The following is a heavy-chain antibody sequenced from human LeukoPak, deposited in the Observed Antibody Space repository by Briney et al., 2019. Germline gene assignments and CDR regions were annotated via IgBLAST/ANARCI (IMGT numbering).Heavy chain of an antibody. CDR1: GGSISSYY. J-gene: IGHJ4*02. V-gene: IGHV4-59*01. CDR2: IYYSGST. CDR3: ARRHPNSSRLSRPMYFDY. D-gene: IGHD6-13*01. Sequence: SETLSLTXTVSGGSISSYYWSWIRQAPGKGLEWLGYIYYSGSTNYNPSLKSRVTISVDTSKNQFSLKLSSVTAADTAVYYCARRHPNSSRLSRPMYFDYWGQGTLVTVSS.